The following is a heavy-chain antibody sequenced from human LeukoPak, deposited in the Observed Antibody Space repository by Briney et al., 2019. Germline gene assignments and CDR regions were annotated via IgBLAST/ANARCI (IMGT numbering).Heavy chain of an antibody. V-gene: IGHV3-21*01. J-gene: IGHJ4*02. Sequence: GGSLRLSCAVSGFTFSSYSMNWVRQAPGKGLEWVSSISSSSSYIYYADSVKGRFTISRDNAKNSLYLQMNSLRAEDTAVYYCARVGYNSGWYEYWGQGTLVTVAS. CDR3: ARVGYNSGWYEY. D-gene: IGHD6-19*01. CDR1: GFTFSSYS. CDR2: ISSSSSYI.